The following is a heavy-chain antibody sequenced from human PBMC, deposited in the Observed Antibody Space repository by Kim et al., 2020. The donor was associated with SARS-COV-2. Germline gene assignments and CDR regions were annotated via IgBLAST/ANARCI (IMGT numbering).Heavy chain of an antibody. CDR3: ARVETYDYVWGSLGGEADY. CDR1: GGSISSGGYY. Sequence: SETLSLTCTVSGGSISSGGYYWSWIRQHPGKGLEWIGYIYYSGSTYYNPSLKSRVTISVDTSKNQFSLKLSSVTAADTAVYYCARVETYDYVWGSLGGEADYWGQGTLVTVSS. CDR2: IYYSGST. V-gene: IGHV4-31*03. J-gene: IGHJ4*02. D-gene: IGHD3-16*01.